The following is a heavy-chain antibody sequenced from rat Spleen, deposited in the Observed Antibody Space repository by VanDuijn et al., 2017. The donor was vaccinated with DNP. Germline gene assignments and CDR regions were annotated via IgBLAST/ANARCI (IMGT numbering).Heavy chain of an antibody. Sequence: EVQLQESGPGLVKPSQSLSLTCSVTGYSITSDYWGWIRKFPGNKMEWIGHIGYSGSTTYNPSLKSRISITRDTSKNQFFLQLNSVTTEDTATYYCVTHKGSSSSYTMDAWGQGTSVTVSP. D-gene: IGHD1-2*01. CDR2: IGYSGST. CDR3: VTHKGSSSSYTMDA. CDR1: GYSITSDY. V-gene: IGHV3-1*01. J-gene: IGHJ4*01.